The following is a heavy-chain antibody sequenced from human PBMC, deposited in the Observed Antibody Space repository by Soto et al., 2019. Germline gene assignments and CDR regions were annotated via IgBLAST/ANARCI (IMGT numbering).Heavy chain of an antibody. CDR1: GFTFSSYG. CDR3: AKDSSSWYDYYYYYMDV. Sequence: GGSLRLSCAASGFTFSSYGMHWVRQAPGKGLEWVAVISYDGSNKYYADSVKGRFTISRDNSKNTLYLQMNSLRAEDTAVYYCAKDSSSWYDYYYYYMDVWGKGTTVTVSS. J-gene: IGHJ6*03. CDR2: ISYDGSNK. D-gene: IGHD6-13*01. V-gene: IGHV3-30*18.